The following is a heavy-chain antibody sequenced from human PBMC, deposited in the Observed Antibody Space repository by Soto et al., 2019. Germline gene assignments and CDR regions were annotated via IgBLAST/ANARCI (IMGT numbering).Heavy chain of an antibody. V-gene: IGHV4-39*01. D-gene: IGHD5-18*01. CDR2: IYYSGST. Sequence: SETLSLTCTVSGGSISSSSYYWGWIRQPPGKGLEWIGSIYYSGSTYYNPSLKSRVTISVDTSKNQFSLKLSSVTAADTAVYYCARGRKTRIQLWFPLHYWGKATLVTF. J-gene: IGHJ4*02. CDR1: GGSISSSSYY. CDR3: ARGRKTRIQLWFPLHY.